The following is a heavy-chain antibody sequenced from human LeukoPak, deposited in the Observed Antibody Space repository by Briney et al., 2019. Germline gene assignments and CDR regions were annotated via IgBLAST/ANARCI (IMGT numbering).Heavy chain of an antibody. D-gene: IGHD6-19*01. V-gene: IGHV4-59*08. CDR1: GGSISTYY. CDR2: IYYSGST. Sequence: SETLSLTCTVSGGSISTYYWSCIRQPPGKGLEWIGYIYYSGSTNYNPSLKSRVTISVDTSKNQFSLNLSSVTAADTAVYYCGRQRGSGALIDYWGQGTLVTVSS. J-gene: IGHJ4*02. CDR3: GRQRGSGALIDY.